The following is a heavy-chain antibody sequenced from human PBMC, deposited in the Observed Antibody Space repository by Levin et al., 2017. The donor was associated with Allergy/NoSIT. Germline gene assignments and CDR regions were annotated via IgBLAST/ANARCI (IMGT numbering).Heavy chain of an antibody. CDR1: GFSVSNNY. V-gene: IGHV3-53*01. CDR3: AMGEPRVAVAGTYYFDY. D-gene: IGHD6-19*01. Sequence: LSLTCAASGFSVSNNYMSWVRQAPGKGLEWVSVIYPGDNTFYTDSVEGRFTISRDNSKNTLYLQMNSLRVEDTAVYFCAMGEPRVAVAGTYYFDYWGQGTLVTVSS. J-gene: IGHJ4*02. CDR2: IYPGDNT.